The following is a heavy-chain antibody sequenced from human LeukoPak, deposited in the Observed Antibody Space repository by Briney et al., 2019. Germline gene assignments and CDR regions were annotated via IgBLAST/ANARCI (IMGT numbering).Heavy chain of an antibody. CDR1: GYTFTGYY. V-gene: IGHV1-2*02. D-gene: IGHD6-19*01. CDR2: INPNSGGI. CDR3: ARDGGTDIAVAL. Sequence: PGASVKVSCKASGYTFTGYYMHWVRQAPGQGLEWMGWINPNSGGINYAQKFQGRVTMTRDTSISTAYMELSRLRSDDTAVYYCARDGGTDIAVALWGQGTMVTVSS. J-gene: IGHJ3*01.